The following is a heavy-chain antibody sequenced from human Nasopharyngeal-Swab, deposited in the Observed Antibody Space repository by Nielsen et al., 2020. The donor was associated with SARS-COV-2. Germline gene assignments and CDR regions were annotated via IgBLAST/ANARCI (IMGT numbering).Heavy chain of an antibody. CDR1: GFTFSSYA. Sequence: GESLRLSCAASGFTFSSYAMHWVRQAPGKGLEWVAVISYDGINKYYADSVKGRFTISRDNSKNTLYLQMNSLRAEDTAVYYCARDGDDYGDYYFDYWGQGTLVTVSS. V-gene: IGHV3-30-3*01. J-gene: IGHJ4*02. CDR3: ARDGDDYGDYYFDY. D-gene: IGHD4-17*01. CDR2: ISYDGINK.